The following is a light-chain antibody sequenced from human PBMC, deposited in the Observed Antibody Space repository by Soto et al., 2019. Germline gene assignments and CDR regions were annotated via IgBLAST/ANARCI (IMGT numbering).Light chain of an antibody. CDR1: QSIVYSDGKAY. V-gene: IGKV2-30*01. CDR3: MQGTHWPPT. CDR2: KAS. J-gene: IGKJ1*01. Sequence: DVVMTQSPVSLSVTLGQPASISCRSSQSIVYSDGKAYLSWFQQRPGQSPRRLIYKASNRDSGVPDRVSCSGSGTDFTLQIDRVEAEDVGIYYCMQGTHWPPTFGRGTRVEIK.